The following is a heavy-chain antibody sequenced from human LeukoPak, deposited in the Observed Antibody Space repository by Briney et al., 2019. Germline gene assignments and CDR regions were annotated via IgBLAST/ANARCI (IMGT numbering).Heavy chain of an antibody. CDR3: ARGGDGYNYDFDY. Sequence: PGGSLRLSCAASGFTFSSYWMSWVRQAPGKGLEWVANIKQDGSEKYYVDSVKGRFTISRDNAKNSLYLQMNSLRAEDTAVYYCARGGDGYNYDFDYWGQGTLVTVSS. CDR1: GFTFSSYW. CDR2: IKQDGSEK. V-gene: IGHV3-7*01. J-gene: IGHJ4*02. D-gene: IGHD5-24*01.